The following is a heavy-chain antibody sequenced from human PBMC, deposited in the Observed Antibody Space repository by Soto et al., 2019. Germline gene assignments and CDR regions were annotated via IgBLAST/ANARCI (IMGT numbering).Heavy chain of an antibody. CDR1: GGSITSANW. J-gene: IGHJ5*02. D-gene: IGHD5-18*01. CDR2: ISHSGIT. V-gene: IGHV4-4*02. CDR3: ARDIPRDSGYRYGFDP. Sequence: SETLSLTCAVSGGSITSANWWTWVRQPPGGGLEWIGEISHSGITNYKASLKSRVTMSVDKTKNDVSLKLTSVTAADTAVYYCARDIPRDSGYRYGFDPWGQGTLVTVSS.